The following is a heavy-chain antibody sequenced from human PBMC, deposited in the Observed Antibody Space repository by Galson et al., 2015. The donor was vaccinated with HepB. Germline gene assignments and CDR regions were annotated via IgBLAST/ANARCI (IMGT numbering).Heavy chain of an antibody. CDR1: GFTFSSYA. CDR3: ARDPLYCSSTSCYRGRGVYFDY. CDR2: ISYDGSNK. J-gene: IGHJ4*02. Sequence: SLRLSCAASGFTFSSYAMHWVRQAPGKGLEWVAVISYDGSNKYYADSVKGRFTISRDNSKNTLYLQMNSLRAEDTAVYYCARDPLYCSSTSCYRGRGVYFDYWGQGTLVTVSS. V-gene: IGHV3-30-3*01. D-gene: IGHD2-2*02.